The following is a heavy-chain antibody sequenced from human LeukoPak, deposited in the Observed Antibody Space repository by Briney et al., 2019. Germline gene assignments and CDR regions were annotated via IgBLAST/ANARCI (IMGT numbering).Heavy chain of an antibody. D-gene: IGHD6-19*01. V-gene: IGHV3-23*01. Sequence: SGTRTYYADSVRGRFTISRDKFKNTLYLHMNSLRAEDTAVYYCAKDSRRTSGWYYFDYWGQGTLVTVSS. CDR3: AKDSRRTSGWYYFDY. CDR2: SGTRT. J-gene: IGHJ4*02.